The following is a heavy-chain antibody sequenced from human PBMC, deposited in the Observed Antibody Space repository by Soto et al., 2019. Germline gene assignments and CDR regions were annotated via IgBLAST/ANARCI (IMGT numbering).Heavy chain of an antibody. V-gene: IGHV2-5*01. J-gene: IGHJ5*02. CDR2: IYWYDDK. Sequence: QITLKESGPTLVKPTQTLTLTCTFSGFSLSTSGVGVGWIRQPQGKALEWLALIYWYDDKRYSPSLKSRLTITKDTYKNHVVLTMTNMDPGDTATYYCGLNSMVRCKGGPYCVSWGQGTLVTVSS. D-gene: IGHD3-10*01. CDR1: GFSLSTSGVG. CDR3: GLNSMVRCKGGPYCVS.